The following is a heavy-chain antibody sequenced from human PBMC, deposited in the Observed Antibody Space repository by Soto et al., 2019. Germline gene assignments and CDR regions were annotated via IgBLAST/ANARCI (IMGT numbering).Heavy chain of an antibody. CDR2: TIPIVGIA. J-gene: IGHJ6*02. CDR3: AREDRDRETGLVPAAIDGMDV. V-gene: IGHV1-69*08. D-gene: IGHD2-2*01. Sequence: QVQLVQSGAEVKKPGSSVTVSCKASGGTFSRYSITWVRQAPGHGLEWIGRTIPIVGIASYAQKFQGRVTMTADESTSTAYMELSSLRSDDTAVYYCAREDRDRETGLVPAAIDGMDVWGQGTTVTVSS. CDR1: GGTFSRYS.